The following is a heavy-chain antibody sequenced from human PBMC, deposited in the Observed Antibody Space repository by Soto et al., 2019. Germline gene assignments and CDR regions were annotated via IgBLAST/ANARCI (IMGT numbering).Heavy chain of an antibody. Sequence: SVKASCKASGVPFSSSTIGWVRQAPGQGLEWMGRIIPILGIANYAQKFQGRVTITADKSTSTAYMELSSLRSEDTAVYYCASQLGYCSGGSCYGLDIWGQGTMVTVSS. D-gene: IGHD2-15*01. CDR1: GVPFSSST. J-gene: IGHJ3*02. V-gene: IGHV1-69*02. CDR3: ASQLGYCSGGSCYGLDI. CDR2: IIPILGIA.